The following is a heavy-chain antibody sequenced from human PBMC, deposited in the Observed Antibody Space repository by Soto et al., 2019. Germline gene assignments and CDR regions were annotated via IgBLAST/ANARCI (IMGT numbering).Heavy chain of an antibody. Sequence: SETLSLSCTVSGGSIRSYYWSWIRQTPGKGLEWIGYIYDSGSTNYNPSLKSRVTISVDTSKNQFSLKLSSVTAADTAVYYCGLANYHYYYGMDVWGQGTTVTVSS. V-gene: IGHV4-59*12. CDR2: IYDSGST. CDR1: GGSIRSYY. CDR3: GLANYHYYYGMDV. J-gene: IGHJ6*02.